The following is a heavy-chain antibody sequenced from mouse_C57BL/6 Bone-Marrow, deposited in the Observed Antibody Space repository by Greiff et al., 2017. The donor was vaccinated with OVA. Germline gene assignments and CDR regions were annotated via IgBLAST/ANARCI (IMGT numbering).Heavy chain of an antibody. CDR2: IYPGRGTI. CDR1: GYTFTDYY. CDR3: ARSERVSDYFDY. Sequence: VHLLQSGAELVRPGASVKLSCKASGYTFTDYYISWVKQRPGQGLEWIARIYPGRGTINYNQKFKGKATLTAEKSSSTAYMQLSSLTSDDSAVYFCARSERVSDYFDYWGQGTAPTVSA. J-gene: IGHJ2*01. V-gene: IGHV1-76*01. D-gene: IGHD1-3*01.